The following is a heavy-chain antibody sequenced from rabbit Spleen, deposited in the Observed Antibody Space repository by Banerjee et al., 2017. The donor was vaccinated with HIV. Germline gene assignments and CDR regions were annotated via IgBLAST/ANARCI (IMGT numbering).Heavy chain of an antibody. V-gene: IGHV1S40*01. CDR1: GFTLSSYY. Sequence: QSLEESGGDLVKPGASLTLTCTASGFTLSSYYMCWVRQAPGKGLEWIACIYAGSSGSTYYASWAKGRFTISKTSSTTVTLQMTSLTAADTATYFCVREVAAKFSLWGQGTLVTVS. D-gene: IGHD4-1*01. CDR3: VREVAAKFSL. CDR2: IYAGSSGST. J-gene: IGHJ4*01.